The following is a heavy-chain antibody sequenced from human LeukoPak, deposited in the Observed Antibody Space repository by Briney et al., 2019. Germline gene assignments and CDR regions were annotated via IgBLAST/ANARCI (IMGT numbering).Heavy chain of an antibody. D-gene: IGHD3-10*01. CDR1: GFTFSNYA. CDR2: ISYDGNNK. V-gene: IGHV3-30-3*01. CDR3: ARFRQQIAYYYYYAVDV. J-gene: IGHJ6*02. Sequence: GRSLRLSCAASGFTFSNYAMHWVRQAPGKGLEWVAVISYDGNNKYYADSVKGRFTISRDNSKNTLYLQMNSPRAEDTAVYYCARFRQQIAYYYYYAVDVWGQGTTVTVSS.